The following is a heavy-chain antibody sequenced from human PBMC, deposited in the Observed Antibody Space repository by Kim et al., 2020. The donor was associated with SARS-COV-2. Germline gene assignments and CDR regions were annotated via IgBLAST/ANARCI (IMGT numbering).Heavy chain of an antibody. CDR1: GFTFSDYY. CDR3: ARDIMTTTAAAGTLSYYGMDV. V-gene: IGHV3-11*01. CDR2: ISSSGSTI. D-gene: IGHD6-13*01. Sequence: GGSLRLSCAASGFTFSDYYMSWIRQAPGKGLEWVSYISSSGSTIYYADSVKGRFTISRDNAKNSLYLQMNSLRAEDTAVYYCARDIMTTTAAAGTLSYYGMDVWGQGTTVTVSS. J-gene: IGHJ6*02.